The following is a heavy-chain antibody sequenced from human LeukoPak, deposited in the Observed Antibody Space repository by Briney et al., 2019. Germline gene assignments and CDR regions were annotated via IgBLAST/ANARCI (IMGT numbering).Heavy chain of an antibody. CDR3: ARAENSGDFLDAFDI. Sequence: SGGSLRLSCAASGFTFSSYWMSWVRQAPGKGLEWVANIKQDGSEKYYVDSVKGRFTISRDNAKNSLYLQMNSLRAEDTAVYYCARAENSGDFLDAFDIWGQGTMVTVSS. D-gene: IGHD4-17*01. J-gene: IGHJ3*02. CDR2: IKQDGSEK. V-gene: IGHV3-7*01. CDR1: GFTFSSYW.